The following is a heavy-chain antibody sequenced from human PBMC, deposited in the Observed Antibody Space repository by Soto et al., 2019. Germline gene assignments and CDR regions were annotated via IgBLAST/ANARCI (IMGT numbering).Heavy chain of an antibody. V-gene: IGHV1-18*01. Sequence: GASVKVSCKASGYTFTSYGISWVRQAPGQGLEWMGWISAYNGNTNYAQKLQGRVTMTTDTSTSTAYMELRSLRSDDTAVYYCARAGDGYSPLGYYYGMDVWGQGTKVTVSS. CDR1: GYTFTSYG. CDR2: ISAYNGNT. CDR3: ARAGDGYSPLGYYYGMDV. D-gene: IGHD4-4*01. J-gene: IGHJ6*02.